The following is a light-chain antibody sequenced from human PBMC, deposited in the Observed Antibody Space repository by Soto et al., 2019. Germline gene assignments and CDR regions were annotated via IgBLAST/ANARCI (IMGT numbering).Light chain of an antibody. V-gene: IGLV1-40*01. CDR2: GNT. J-gene: IGLJ1*01. Sequence: EQRVTISCTGSSSNIGAGSDVHWYHQLPGTAPKLLIYGNTNRPSGVPDRFSGSKSGTSASLAIAGLQTEDEGDYYCQTYDSSLSGLYVFGTGTKVTVL. CDR3: QTYDSSLSGLYV. CDR1: SSNIGAGSD.